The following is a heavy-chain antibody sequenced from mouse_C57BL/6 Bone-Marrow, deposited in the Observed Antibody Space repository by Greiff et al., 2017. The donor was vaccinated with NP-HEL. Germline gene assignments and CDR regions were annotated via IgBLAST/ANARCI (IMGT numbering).Heavy chain of an antibody. V-gene: IGHV14-4*01. CDR1: GFNIKDDY. CDR2: IDPENGDT. J-gene: IGHJ3*01. CDR3: TPIYYGNL. D-gene: IGHD2-1*01. Sequence: EVKLQQSGAELVRPGASVKLSCTASGFNIKDDYMHWVKQRPEQGLEWIGWIDPENGDTEYASKFQGKATITADTSSNTAYLQLSSLTSEDTAVYYCTPIYYGNLWGQGTLVTVSA.